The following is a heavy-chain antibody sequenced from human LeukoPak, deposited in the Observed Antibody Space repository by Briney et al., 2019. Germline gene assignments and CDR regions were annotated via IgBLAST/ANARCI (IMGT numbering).Heavy chain of an antibody. CDR3: AKEEAVAGTEYFQH. V-gene: IGHV3-43*02. D-gene: IGHD6-19*01. Sequence: GSLRLSCAASGFTFDDYATHWVRQAPGKGREWVSLISGDGGSSYYADSVKGRFTISRDNSKNSLYLQMNSLRTEDTALYYCAKEEAVAGTEYFQHWGQGTLVTVSS. CDR2: ISGDGGSS. CDR1: GFTFDDYA. J-gene: IGHJ1*01.